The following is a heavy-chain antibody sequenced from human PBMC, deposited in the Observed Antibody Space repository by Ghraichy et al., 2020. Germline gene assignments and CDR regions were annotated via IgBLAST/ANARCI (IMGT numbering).Heavy chain of an antibody. CDR3: AREQLAGWASAFDI. Sequence: GVSLTPSFAVSPLHVSRNYMRWVHQAPGKGLEWISVIYSGGSTYYADSVKGRFTISRDNSKNTLYLQMNSLRAEDTAVYYCAREQLAGWASAFDIWGQGTMVTVSS. CDR1: PLHVSRNY. V-gene: IGHV3-66*01. D-gene: IGHD6-6*01. CDR2: IYSGGST. J-gene: IGHJ3*02.